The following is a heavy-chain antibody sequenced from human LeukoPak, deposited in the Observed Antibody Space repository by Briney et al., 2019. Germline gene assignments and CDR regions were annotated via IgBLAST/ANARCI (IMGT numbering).Heavy chain of an antibody. J-gene: IGHJ4*02. Sequence: GRSLRLSCAASGFPFSSRWMHWVRQAPGKGLVWVAQIDEDASTTNYADSVTGRFTISRDNAKNILYLQMNGLRADDTAVYFCASETYYNSGGYHDYWGQGTLVTVSS. D-gene: IGHD3-22*01. CDR1: GFPFSSRW. CDR2: IDEDASTT. V-gene: IGHV3-74*01. CDR3: ASETYYNSGGYHDY.